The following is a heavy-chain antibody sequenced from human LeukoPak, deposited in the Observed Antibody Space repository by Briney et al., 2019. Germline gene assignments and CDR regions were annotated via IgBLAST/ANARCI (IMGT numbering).Heavy chain of an antibody. CDR3: ARDQGLYYFDY. Sequence: GGSLRLSCAASGFTFTSYNMNWVRQAPGKGLEWVSSITSSSSYIYYADSVKGRFTISRDNAKNSLYLQMNSLRAEDTAVYYCARDQGLYYFDYWGQGTLVTVSS. D-gene: IGHD3-16*01. CDR2: ITSSSSYI. J-gene: IGHJ4*02. V-gene: IGHV3-21*01. CDR1: GFTFTSYN.